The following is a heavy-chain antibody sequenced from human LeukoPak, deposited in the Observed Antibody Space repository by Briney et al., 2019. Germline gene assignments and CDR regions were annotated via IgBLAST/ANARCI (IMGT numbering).Heavy chain of an antibody. CDR2: ISDSGST. Sequence: SETLSLTCAVYGGSFSGYYWSWIRQAPGKGLEWIGYISDSGSTNYNPSLGSRVTISVDTSENQFSLKLTSVTAADTALYYCARYDYGDCWFDPWGQGTLVTVSS. CDR1: GGSFSGYY. D-gene: IGHD4-17*01. V-gene: IGHV4-59*01. CDR3: ARYDYGDCWFDP. J-gene: IGHJ5*02.